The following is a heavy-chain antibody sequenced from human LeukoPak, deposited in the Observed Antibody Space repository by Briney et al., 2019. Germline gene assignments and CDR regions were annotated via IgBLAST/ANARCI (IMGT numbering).Heavy chain of an antibody. J-gene: IGHJ6*03. CDR3: AREVDYDFWNGEDGNYFYIDV. Sequence: SETLSLTCTVSGVPISNYYWSWIRQPPGKGLEWIGYIYYSGSTNYNPSLKSRVTISLDTSKNQFSLRLSSVTAADTAVYYCAREVDYDFWNGEDGNYFYIDVWGKGTTVTVSS. CDR1: GVPISNYY. CDR2: IYYSGST. V-gene: IGHV4-59*01. D-gene: IGHD3-3*01.